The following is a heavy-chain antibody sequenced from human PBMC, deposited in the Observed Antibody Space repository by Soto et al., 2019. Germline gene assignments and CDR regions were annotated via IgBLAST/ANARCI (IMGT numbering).Heavy chain of an antibody. J-gene: IGHJ4*02. CDR2: IYYSGST. CDR1: GGSISGSSYY. D-gene: IGHD6-13*01. CDR3: ARQPKDSSSWYIFDY. Sequence: LSLTCTVSGGSISGSSYYWGWIRQPPGKGLEWIGSIYYSGSTYYNPSLKSRVTISVDTSKNQFSLKLSSVTAADTAVYYCARQPKDSSSWYIFDYWGQGTLVTVSS. V-gene: IGHV4-39*01.